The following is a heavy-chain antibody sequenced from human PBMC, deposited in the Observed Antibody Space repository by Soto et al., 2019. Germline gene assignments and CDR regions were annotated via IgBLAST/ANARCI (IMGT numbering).Heavy chain of an antibody. V-gene: IGHV3-23*01. J-gene: IGHJ4*02. D-gene: IGHD1-26*01. Sequence: EVQLLESGGGLIQPGGSLRLSCAPSGFTFSGYAMSWVRQAPGKGLEWVSAISATGGSTYYADSVKGRFTISRDNSKNTLYLQMNSLRAEDKAVYYCAKGGSYAATTDYWGQGILVTVSS. CDR1: GFTFSGYA. CDR3: AKGGSYAATTDY. CDR2: ISATGGST.